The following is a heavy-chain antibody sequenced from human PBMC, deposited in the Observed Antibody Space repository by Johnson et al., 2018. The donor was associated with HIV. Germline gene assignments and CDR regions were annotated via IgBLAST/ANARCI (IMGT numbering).Heavy chain of an antibody. V-gene: IGHV3-20*04. J-gene: IGHJ3*02. CDR1: GFTFSSYA. D-gene: IGHD1-7*01. CDR3: ARARDWNYGDI. CDR2: INWNGGST. Sequence: VQLVESGGGVVQPGRSLRLSCAASGFTFSSYAMHWVRQAPGKGLEWVSGINWNGGSTGYADSVKGRFTISIDNAKNSLYLQMNSLRAEDTAVYYCARARDWNYGDIWGQGTMVTVSS.